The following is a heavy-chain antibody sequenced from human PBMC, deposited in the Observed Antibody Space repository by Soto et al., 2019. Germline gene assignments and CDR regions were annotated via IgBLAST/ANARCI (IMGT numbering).Heavy chain of an antibody. D-gene: IGHD3-16*02. CDR2: ISYDGSDK. J-gene: IGHJ4*02. V-gene: IGHV3-30*18. Sequence: QVQLVESGGGVVQPGRSLRLSCAASGFTFSSYAMHWVRQAPGKGLEWVAVISYDGSDKYYADSVKGRFTISRDNSKNTRNLQMNSLRADDTAVYYCAKALGELSPESYDSWGQGTLITVSS. CDR1: GFTFSSYA. CDR3: AKALGELSPESYDS.